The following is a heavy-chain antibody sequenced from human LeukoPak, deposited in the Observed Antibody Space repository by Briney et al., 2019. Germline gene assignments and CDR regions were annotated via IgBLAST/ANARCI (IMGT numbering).Heavy chain of an antibody. V-gene: IGHV4-34*01. CDR3: ARDVWSGSNDAFDI. J-gene: IGHJ3*02. Sequence: SETLSLTCAVYGGSFSGYYWSWIRQPPGKGLEWIGEINHSGSTNYNPSLKSRVTISVDTSKKQFSLKLSSVTAADTAVYYCARDVWSGSNDAFDIWGQGTMVTASS. D-gene: IGHD3-3*01. CDR1: GGSFSGYY. CDR2: INHSGST.